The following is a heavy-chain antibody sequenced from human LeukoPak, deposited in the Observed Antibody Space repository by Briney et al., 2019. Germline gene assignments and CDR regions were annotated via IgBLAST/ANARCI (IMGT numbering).Heavy chain of an antibody. V-gene: IGHV3-66*02. CDR1: GFSVTNTL. CDR3: VRDRAGTQSWVEFDL. D-gene: IGHD3-10*01. Sequence: GGSLRLSCTLSGFSVTNTLIDWVRQAPGKGPEWVALIYIDARTVYADSVKGRFTISRDNSKNMVYLQMNSLRSEDSALYYCVRDRAGTQSWVEFDLWGQGTLVAVSS. J-gene: IGHJ5*02. CDR2: IYIDART.